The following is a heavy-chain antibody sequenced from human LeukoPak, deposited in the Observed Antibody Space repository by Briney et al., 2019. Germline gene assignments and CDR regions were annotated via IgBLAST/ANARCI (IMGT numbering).Heavy chain of an antibody. CDR3: ARGAGSRAFDI. D-gene: IGHD3-10*01. J-gene: IGHJ3*02. V-gene: IGHV3-33*08. CDR1: GFTFSSYG. CDR2: IWYGGSNK. Sequence: GGSLRLSCAASGFTFSSYGMHWVRQAPGKGLEWVAVIWYGGSNKYYADSVKGRFTISRDNSKNTLYLQMNSLRAEDTAVYYCARGAGSRAFDIWGQGTMVTVSS.